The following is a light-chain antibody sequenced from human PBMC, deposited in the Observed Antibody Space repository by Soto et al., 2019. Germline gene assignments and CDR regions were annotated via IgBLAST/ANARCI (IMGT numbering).Light chain of an antibody. CDR3: QQYKNYLT. CDR1: QSISTW. J-gene: IGKJ3*01. V-gene: IGKV1-5*01. Sequence: DILMTQSPSTLSSSVGDRVTITCRASQSISTWLAWYQQKPGKAPKVLIYDASSLESGVPSRFSGSGSGTEFTLTISGRQPDDFANYYCQQYKNYLTFGPGTKVDIK. CDR2: DAS.